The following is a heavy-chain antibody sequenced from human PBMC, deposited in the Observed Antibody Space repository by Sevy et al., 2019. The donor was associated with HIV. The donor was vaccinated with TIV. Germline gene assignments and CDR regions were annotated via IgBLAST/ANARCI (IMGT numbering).Heavy chain of an antibody. CDR3: AITKDYYDSSGYPFDY. D-gene: IGHD3-22*01. J-gene: IGHJ4*02. Sequence: ASVKVACKVSGYTLIQLSMHWVRQVPGKGLEWMGSFDPEDGETIYAQKFQGRVTMTEDTFTDTAYMELSSLKSEDTAIFYCAITKDYYDSSGYPFDYWGQGTLVTVSS. CDR2: FDPEDGET. CDR1: GYTLIQLS. V-gene: IGHV1-24*01.